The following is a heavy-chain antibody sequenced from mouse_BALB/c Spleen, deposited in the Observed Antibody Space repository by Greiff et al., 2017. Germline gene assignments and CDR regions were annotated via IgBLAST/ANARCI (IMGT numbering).Heavy chain of an antibody. D-gene: IGHD2-1*01. CDR1: GYTFTSYW. CDR3: ARGNYEEYYFDY. Sequence: QVQLQQSGAELARPGASVKLSCKASGYTFTSYWMQWVKQRPGQGLEWIGAIYPGDGDTRYTQKFKGKATLTADKSSSTAYMQLSSLASEDSAVYYCARGNYEEYYFDYWGQGTTLTVSS. V-gene: IGHV1-87*01. CDR2: IYPGDGDT. J-gene: IGHJ2*01.